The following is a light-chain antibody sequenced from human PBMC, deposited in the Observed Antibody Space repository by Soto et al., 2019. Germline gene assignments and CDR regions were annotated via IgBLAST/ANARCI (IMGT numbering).Light chain of an antibody. CDR2: GNS. J-gene: IGLJ2*01. CDR3: QSYDSSLGHVV. V-gene: IGLV1-40*01. CDR1: SSNIGAGYD. Sequence: QSALTQPPSVSGAPGQRVTISCTGSSSNIGAGYDVHWYQQLPGTAPKLLIYGNSNRPSGVPDRFSGSKSGTSASPAITGLQAEDEADYYCQSYDSSLGHVVFGGGTKLTVL.